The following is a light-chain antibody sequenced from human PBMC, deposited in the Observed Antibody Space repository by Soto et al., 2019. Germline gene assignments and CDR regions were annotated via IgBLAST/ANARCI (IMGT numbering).Light chain of an antibody. J-gene: IGKJ1*01. V-gene: IGKV4-1*01. CDR1: QSVLYSSDSRSY. Sequence: DLVLTPSPDSLAASLRERATTNCRSSQSVLYSSDSRSYLGWYQQKPGQPPKFLIYGASSRGSGVPDRFSGSGSGTEFTLTISSLQAEDVAVYYCHQYYSSPVTFGQGTKVDIK. CDR2: GAS. CDR3: HQYYSSPVT.